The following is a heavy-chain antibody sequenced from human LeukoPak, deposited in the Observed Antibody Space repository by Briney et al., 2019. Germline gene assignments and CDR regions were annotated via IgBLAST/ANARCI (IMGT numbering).Heavy chain of an antibody. V-gene: IGHV3-33*01. CDR2: IWYDGSNK. CDR3: VRVAVAGNLNNWFDP. CDR1: GFTFSNYG. D-gene: IGHD6-19*01. Sequence: GGSLRLSCAASGFTFSNYGMHWVRQPPAKGLEWVAVIWYDGSNKYYADSVKGRFTISRDNSKNTLYLQMNSLRAEDTAVYYCVRVAVAGNLNNWFDPWGQGTLVTVSS. J-gene: IGHJ5*02.